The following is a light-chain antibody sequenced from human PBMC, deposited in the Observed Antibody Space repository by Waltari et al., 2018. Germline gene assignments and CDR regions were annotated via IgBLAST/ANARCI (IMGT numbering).Light chain of an antibody. J-gene: IGKJ4*01. CDR2: GAS. CDR3: QQYNNWPPLT. Sequence: EIVMTQSPATLSVSPGERATLSCRARQSVSSNLAWYQQKPGQAPRVLIYGASTRATGIPARFSGSGSGTEFTLTISSLQSEDFAVYYCQQYNNWPPLTFGGGTKVEIK. CDR1: QSVSSN. V-gene: IGKV3-15*01.